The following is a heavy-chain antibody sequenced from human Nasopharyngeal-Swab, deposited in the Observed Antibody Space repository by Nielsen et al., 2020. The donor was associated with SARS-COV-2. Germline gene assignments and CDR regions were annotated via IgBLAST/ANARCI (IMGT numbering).Heavy chain of an antibody. CDR1: GGPISSSSYY. Sequence: LDPLSLTCTAPGGPISSSSYYWAWIRQPPGKGLEWIGSIYYSGSTYYNPSLKSRVTTSVDTSKNQFSLKLSSVTAADTAVYYCARGILRSNWFDAWGQGTLVTVSS. CDR3: ARGILRSNWFDA. CDR2: IYYSGST. J-gene: IGHJ5*02. V-gene: IGHV4-39*07. D-gene: IGHD2/OR15-2a*01.